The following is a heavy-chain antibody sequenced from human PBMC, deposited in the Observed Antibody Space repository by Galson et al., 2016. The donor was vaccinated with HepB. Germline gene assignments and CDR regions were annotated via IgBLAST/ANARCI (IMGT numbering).Heavy chain of an antibody. D-gene: IGHD3-16*02. CDR2: SYYSGTT. Sequence: TLSLTCRVSGGSVYSHDYYWTWIRQPPGKGLEWLGYSYYSGTTYYNPSLKSRIAMSIDTSKDQFSLTMTSVTAADTAVYYCARLFVGWGHYRFDSWGQGSLLIVSS. V-gene: IGHV4-30-4*01. CDR3: ARLFVGWGHYRFDS. CDR1: GGSVYSHDYY. J-gene: IGHJ4*02.